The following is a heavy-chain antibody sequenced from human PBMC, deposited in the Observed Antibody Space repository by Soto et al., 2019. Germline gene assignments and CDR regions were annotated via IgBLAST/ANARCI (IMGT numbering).Heavy chain of an antibody. CDR1: GYDFSSYA. CDR3: VRDGGDCGYRLTYYDCMGLDV. CDR2: IHIGSGRT. J-gene: IGHJ6*02. Sequence: QVQLVQSGAEEKQPGASVRVSCKTSGYDFSSYAMHWVRQAPGQRLEWMGGIHIGSGRTEDSQNLQDRITITRDTSASTVYMDLSSLKSEDTSVYFCVRDGGDCGYRLTYYDCMGLDVWGQGTTVTVSS. V-gene: IGHV1-3*05. D-gene: IGHD2-21*02.